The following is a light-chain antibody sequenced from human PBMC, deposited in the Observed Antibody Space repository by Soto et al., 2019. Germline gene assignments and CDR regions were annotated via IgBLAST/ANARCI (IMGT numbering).Light chain of an antibody. Sequence: EIVLTQSPGTLSLPPGEVATLSCRASQSVSSRFLAWYQHRSGQAPRLLIYGASSRAAGIPDRFRCSGSGTDFSLTIAGLEPEDFAVYYCQQYGTSPFTFGPGTKVEI. CDR3: QQYGTSPFT. V-gene: IGKV3-20*01. CDR2: GAS. J-gene: IGKJ3*01. CDR1: QSVSSRF.